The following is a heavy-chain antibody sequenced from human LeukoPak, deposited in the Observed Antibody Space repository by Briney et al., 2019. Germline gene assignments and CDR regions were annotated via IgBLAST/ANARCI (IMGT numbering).Heavy chain of an antibody. J-gene: IGHJ4*02. CDR1: GFTFSSYS. D-gene: IGHD6-13*01. Sequence: GGSLRLSCAASGFTFSSYSMNWVRQAPGKGLEWVSSISSSSSYIYYADSVKGRFTISRDHAENSLYLRMNSLRAEDTAVYYCARATYSSSWNSDYWGQGTLVTVSS. CDR2: ISSSSSYI. CDR3: ARATYSSSWNSDY. V-gene: IGHV3-21*01.